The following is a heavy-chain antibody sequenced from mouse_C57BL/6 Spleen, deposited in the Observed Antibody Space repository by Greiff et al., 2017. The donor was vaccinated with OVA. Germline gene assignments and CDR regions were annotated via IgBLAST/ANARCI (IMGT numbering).Heavy chain of an antibody. CDR1: GYSFTSYY. J-gene: IGHJ2*01. D-gene: IGHD1-1*01. V-gene: IGHV1-66*01. CDR3: ASSAYYYGSSYDYFDY. Sequence: VQLQQSGPELVKPGASVKISCKASGYSFTSYYIHWVKQRPGQGLEWIGWIYPGSGNNKYNEKFKGKATLTADTSSSTAYMQLSSLTSEDSAVYYCASSAYYYGSSYDYFDYWGQGTTLTVSS. CDR2: IYPGSGNN.